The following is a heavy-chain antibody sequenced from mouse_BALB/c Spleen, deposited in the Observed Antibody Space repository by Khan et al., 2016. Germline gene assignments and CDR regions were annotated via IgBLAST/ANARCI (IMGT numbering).Heavy chain of an antibody. CDR3: ARESTVFDF. V-gene: IGHV1-52*01. CDR2: IDPYDSET. D-gene: IGHD1-1*01. Sequence: QVQLQQPGAELVRPGASVKLSCKASGHPFTTYWMNWVKQRPEQGLEWIGRIDPYDSETHYDQKFKDKAILTVDKSSSTAYMQLSGLTSEDSAVYYCARESTVFDFWGQGTTLTFSS. CDR1: GHPFTTYW. J-gene: IGHJ2*01.